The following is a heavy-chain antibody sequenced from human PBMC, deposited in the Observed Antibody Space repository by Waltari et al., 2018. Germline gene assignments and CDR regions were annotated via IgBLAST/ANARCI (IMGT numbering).Heavy chain of an antibody. CDR2: ISYDGSNK. CDR1: GFTFSSYG. J-gene: IGHJ2*01. Sequence: QVQLVESGGGVVQPGRSLRLSCAASGFTFSSYGMHWVRQAPGKGLEWVAVISYDGSNKYYADSVKGRFTISRDNSKNTLYLQMNSLRAEDTAVYYCSGGSNWYFDLWGRGTLVTVSS. V-gene: IGHV3-30*03. D-gene: IGHD3-10*01. CDR3: SGGSNWYFDL.